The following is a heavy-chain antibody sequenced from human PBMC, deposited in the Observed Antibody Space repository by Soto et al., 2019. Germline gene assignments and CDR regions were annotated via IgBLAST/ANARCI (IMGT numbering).Heavy chain of an antibody. J-gene: IGHJ5*02. D-gene: IGHD2-15*01. CDR3: ARGSHYLSTGYYFDN. CDR2: IVPVFGTP. Sequence: QVQLVQSGTEVKKPGSSVKLSCKASGGVFSNYALTWVRQAPGQGLEWVGGIVPVFGTPNYAPKFQGRVTVTADESARTGYMELSRLTSEDTAMYFRARGSHYLSTGYYFDNWGQGTLVTVSS. V-gene: IGHV1-69*01. CDR1: GGVFSNYA.